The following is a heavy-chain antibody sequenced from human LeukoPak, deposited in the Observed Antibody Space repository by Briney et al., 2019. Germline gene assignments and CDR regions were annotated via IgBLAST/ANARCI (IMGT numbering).Heavy chain of an antibody. D-gene: IGHD2-21*01. J-gene: IGHJ4*02. CDR3: VRGGGYCGGDCYGIDY. CDR2: ISSSSSYI. CDR1: GFTFSAYN. V-gene: IGHV3-21*01. Sequence: PGGSLRLSCAASGFTFSAYNMNWVRQAPGKGLEWVSSISSSSSYIYYADSVKGRFTISRDNAKNSLYLQMNSLRAEDTAVYYCVRGGGYCGGDCYGIDYWGQGTLVTVSS.